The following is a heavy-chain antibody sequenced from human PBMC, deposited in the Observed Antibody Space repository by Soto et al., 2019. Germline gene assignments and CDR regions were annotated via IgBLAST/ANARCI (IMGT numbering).Heavy chain of an antibody. CDR2: IQNSGST. CDR1: GGSISSGNYY. J-gene: IGHJ4*02. V-gene: IGHV4-31*01. Sequence: QVQLQESGPGLVKPSQTLSLTCTVSGGSISSGNYYWSWIRQHPGKGLEWIGYIQNSGSTYYNPSRQSPASIAGDTSKYQFSLKLSSVSAADTSLYYCARVMANYFIFWGQGTLFTVSS. CDR3: ARVMANYFIF.